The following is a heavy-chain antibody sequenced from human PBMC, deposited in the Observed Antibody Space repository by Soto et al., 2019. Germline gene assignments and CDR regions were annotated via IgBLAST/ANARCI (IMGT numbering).Heavy chain of an antibody. CDR3: ARAKRIGIAAAGTDY. D-gene: IGHD6-13*01. J-gene: IGHJ4*02. CDR1: GGSFSGYY. V-gene: IGHV4-34*01. Sequence: SETLSLTCAVYGGSFSGYYWSWIRQPPGKGLEWIGEINHSGSTNYNPSLKSRVTISVDTSKSQFSLKLSSVTAADTAVYYCARAKRIGIAAAGTDYWGQGTLVTVSS. CDR2: INHSGST.